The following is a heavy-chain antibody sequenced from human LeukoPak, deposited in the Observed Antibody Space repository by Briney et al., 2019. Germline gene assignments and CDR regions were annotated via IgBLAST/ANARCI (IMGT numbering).Heavy chain of an antibody. CDR1: GFTFSSYA. CDR3: AKDLTGMITFGGVIALWDY. V-gene: IGHV3-23*01. D-gene: IGHD3-16*01. J-gene: IGHJ4*02. Sequence: GGSLRLSCAASGFTFSSYAMSWVRQAPGKGLEWVSATSGSGGSTYYADSVKGRFTISRDNSKNTLYLQMNSLRAEDTAVYYCAKDLTGMITFGGVIALWDYWGQGTLVTVSS. CDR2: TSGSGGST.